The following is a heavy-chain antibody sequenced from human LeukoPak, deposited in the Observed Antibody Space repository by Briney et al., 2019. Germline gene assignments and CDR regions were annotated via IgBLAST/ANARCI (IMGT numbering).Heavy chain of an antibody. J-gene: IGHJ6*02. V-gene: IGHV4-31*11. CDR1: GGSISSGGYS. CDR2: IYYSGST. CDR3: ARAPPWDGMDV. Sequence: PSETLSLTCAVSGGSISSGGYSWSWIRQHPGKGLEWIGYIYYSGSTYYNPSLKSRVTISVDTSKNQFSLKLSSVTAADTAVYYCARAPPWDGMDVWGQGTTVTVSS. D-gene: IGHD3-16*01.